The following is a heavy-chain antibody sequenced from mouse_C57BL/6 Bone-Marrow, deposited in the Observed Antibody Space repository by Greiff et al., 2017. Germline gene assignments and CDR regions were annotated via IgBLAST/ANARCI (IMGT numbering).Heavy chain of an antibody. CDR2: IYPRSGNT. CDR1: GYTFTSYG. D-gene: IGHD2-5*01. V-gene: IGHV1-81*01. J-gene: IGHJ1*03. Sequence: VQLQQSGAELARPGASVKLSCKASGYTFTSYGISWVKQSTGQGLEWIGEIYPRSGNTYYNEKFKGKATLTADKSSSTAYMELRSLTSEDSAVYFCASYYSNCYWYFDVWGTGTTVTVSS. CDR3: ASYYSNCYWYFDV.